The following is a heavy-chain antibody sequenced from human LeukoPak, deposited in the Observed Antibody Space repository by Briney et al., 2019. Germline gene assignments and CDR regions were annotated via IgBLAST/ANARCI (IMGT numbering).Heavy chain of an antibody. D-gene: IGHD3-10*01. V-gene: IGHV1-18*01. CDR3: ARETTMIQGVIDY. CDR2: ISAYNGDT. CDR1: GYTFTNNG. Sequence: ASVKVSFKASGYTFTNNGITWVRQAPGQGLEWMGWISAYNGDTHYAQKLQGRVTVTTDTSTSTAYMELRGLRSDDTAVYYCARETTMIQGVIDYWGQGTLVTVSS. J-gene: IGHJ4*02.